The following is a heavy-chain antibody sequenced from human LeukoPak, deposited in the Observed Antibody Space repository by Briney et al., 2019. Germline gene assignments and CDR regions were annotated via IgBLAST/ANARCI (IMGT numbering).Heavy chain of an antibody. CDR1: GFTFSTYG. V-gene: IGHV3-23*01. CDR2: ISGRDGNT. J-gene: IGHJ4*02. D-gene: IGHD5-12*01. CDR3: ARGMYSGYDYLGY. Sequence: GGSLRLSCAASGFTFSTYGMNWVRQAPGKGLEWVSAISGRDGNTYYADSVKGRFTVSRDNAKNPLYLQMNSLRAEDTAVYYCARGMYSGYDYLGYWGQGTLVTVSS.